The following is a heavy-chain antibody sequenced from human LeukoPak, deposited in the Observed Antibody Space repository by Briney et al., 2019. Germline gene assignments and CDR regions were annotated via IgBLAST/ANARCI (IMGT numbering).Heavy chain of an antibody. J-gene: IGHJ4*02. CDR2: INHSGST. D-gene: IGHD3/OR15-3a*01. CDR3: ARGWTLDY. V-gene: IGHV4-34*01. Sequence: IPSETLSLTCAVYGGSFSGYYWSWIRQPPGKGLEWIGEINHSGSTNYNPSLRSRVTISVDTSKNQFSLKLSSVTAADTAVYYCARGWTLDYWGQGTLVTVSS. CDR1: GGSFSGYY.